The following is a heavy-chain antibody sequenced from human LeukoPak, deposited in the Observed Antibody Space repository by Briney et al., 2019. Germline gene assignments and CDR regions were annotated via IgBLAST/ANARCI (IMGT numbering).Heavy chain of an antibody. V-gene: IGHV3-48*03. CDR3: VSARSNAFDN. D-gene: IGHD5/OR15-5a*01. J-gene: IGHJ3*02. CDR1: GFTFSGSE. CDR2: ISSSGGTR. Sequence: GGSLRLSCAASGFTFSGSEMKCVRQAPGEGLDWVSYISSSGGTRHYADSVKGRFTMSRDNAENSLYLQMNSLRAEDTAVYYCVSARSNAFDNWGQGTMVTVSS.